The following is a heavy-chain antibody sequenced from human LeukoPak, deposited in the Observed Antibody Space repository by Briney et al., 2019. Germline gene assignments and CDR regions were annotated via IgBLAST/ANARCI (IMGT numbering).Heavy chain of an antibody. Sequence: ASVKVSCKASGYIFTNYYIHWVRQAPGQGLEWMGIISPSDGTTSYAQTFQGRVTMTRDMSTATVFMELRNLRSEDTAMYYCARDQRGSSSWESYFDHWGQGSLVTVSS. J-gene: IGHJ4*02. V-gene: IGHV1-46*01. CDR1: GYIFTNYY. CDR2: ISPSDGTT. D-gene: IGHD6-13*01. CDR3: ARDQRGSSSWESYFDH.